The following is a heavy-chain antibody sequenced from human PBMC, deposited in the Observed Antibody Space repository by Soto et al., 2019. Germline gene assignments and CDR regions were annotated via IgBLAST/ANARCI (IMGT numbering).Heavy chain of an antibody. V-gene: IGHV4-31*03. Sequence: QVQLQESGPGLVKPSQTLSLTCTVSGGSINSGGYCWSWIRQHPGKGLDWIGCISYGGSTSYNPSLTSRVTITVDTSKNQFSLMLTSVTAADTAVYYCSRGILVWGQGALITVSS. CDR3: SRGILV. J-gene: IGHJ4*02. D-gene: IGHD5-18*01. CDR2: ISYGGST. CDR1: GGSINSGGYC.